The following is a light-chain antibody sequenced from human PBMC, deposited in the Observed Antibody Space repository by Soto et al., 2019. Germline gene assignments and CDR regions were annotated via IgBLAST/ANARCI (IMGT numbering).Light chain of an antibody. CDR2: EVS. J-gene: IGLJ2*01. CDR3: NSYAGSNNLV. CDR1: SSDVGGYNY. Sequence: QSALTQPPSASGSPGQSVTISCTGTSSDVGGYNYVSWYQQHPDKAPRLMIYEVSKRPSGVPDRFSGSKSGNTASLTVSGLQAEDEADYYCNSYAGSNNLVFGGGTKVTVL. V-gene: IGLV2-8*01.